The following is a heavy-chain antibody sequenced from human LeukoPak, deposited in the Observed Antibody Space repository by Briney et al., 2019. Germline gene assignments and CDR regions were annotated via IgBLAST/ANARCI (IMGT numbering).Heavy chain of an antibody. D-gene: IGHD3-10*01. V-gene: IGHV1-18*01. CDR1: GYTFTSYG. Sequence: ASVKVSCKASGYTFTSYGISWVRQAPGQGLEWMGWISAYNGNTNYAQKLQGRVTMTTDTSTSTAYMELRSLRSDDTAVYYCARDLAHGEKRITMVRGVIIGGYWGQGTLVTVSS. J-gene: IGHJ4*02. CDR2: ISAYNGNT. CDR3: ARDLAHGEKRITMVRGVIIGGY.